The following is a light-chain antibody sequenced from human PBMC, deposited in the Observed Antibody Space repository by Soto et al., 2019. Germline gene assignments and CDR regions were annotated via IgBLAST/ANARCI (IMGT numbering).Light chain of an antibody. CDR3: QQYYSTPLT. CDR2: WAS. CDR1: QSVLYSSNNKNY. V-gene: IGKV4-1*01. Sequence: DIVMTQSPDSLAVSLGERATINCKSSQSVLYSSNNKNYLAWYQQKPGQTPKLLIYWASTRESGVPDRFSGSGSGTDFTLTISSLQAEDVALYYCQQYYSTPLTFGGGTKLEIK. J-gene: IGKJ4*01.